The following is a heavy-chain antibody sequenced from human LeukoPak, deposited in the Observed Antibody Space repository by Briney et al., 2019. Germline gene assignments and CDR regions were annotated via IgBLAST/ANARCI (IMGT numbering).Heavy chain of an antibody. CDR1: GFPFSDDW. D-gene: IGHD3-22*01. CDR2: IKQDGSEK. J-gene: IGHJ4*02. Sequence: GGSLRLSCAASGFPFSDDWMNWVRQAPGKGLEWVANIKQDGSEKYYVDSVKGRFTISRDNAKNSLYLQMNSLRAEDTAVYYCARDKDYYDSSGYLCYWGQGTLVTVSS. CDR3: ARDKDYYDSSGYLCY. V-gene: IGHV3-7*01.